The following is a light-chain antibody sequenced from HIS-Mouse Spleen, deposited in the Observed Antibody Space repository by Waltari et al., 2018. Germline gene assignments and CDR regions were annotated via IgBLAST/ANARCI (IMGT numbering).Light chain of an antibody. CDR2: EGS. V-gene: IGLV2-23*01. CDR3: CSYAGSSTWV. CDR1: SSDVGIYNL. J-gene: IGLJ3*02. Sequence: QSALTQPASVSGSPGQSLTIPCTGTSSDVGIYNLFSWYQQHPGKAPKLMIYEGSKRPSGVSNRFSGSKSGNTASLTISGLQAEDEADYYCCSYAGSSTWVFGGGTKLTVL.